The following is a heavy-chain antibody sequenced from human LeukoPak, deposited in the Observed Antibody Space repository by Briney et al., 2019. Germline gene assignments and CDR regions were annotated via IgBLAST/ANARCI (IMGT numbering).Heavy chain of an antibody. V-gene: IGHV3-7*01. D-gene: IGHD6-19*01. J-gene: IGHJ4*02. CDR3: ARWYTSGWTDYFDY. CDR1: GFTFSYYW. Sequence: GGSLRLSCAASGFTFSYYWMSWVRQAPGKGLEWVAHINQDESQEYSVDSVKGRFTISRDNAKNSPYLQMDSLRAEDTAVYYCARWYTSGWTDYFDYWGQGTLVTVSS. CDR2: INQDESQE.